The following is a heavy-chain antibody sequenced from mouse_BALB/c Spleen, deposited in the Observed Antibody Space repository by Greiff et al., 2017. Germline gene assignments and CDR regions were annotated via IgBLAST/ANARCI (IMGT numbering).Heavy chain of an antibody. D-gene: IGHD1-1*01. J-gene: IGHJ4*01. Sequence: DVHLVESGGGLVKPGGSLKLSCAASGFTFSDYYMYWVRQTPEKRLEWVATISDGGSYTYYPDSVKGRFTISRDNAKNNLYLQMSSLKSEDTAMYYCARALLLRSFYAMDYWGQGTSVTVSS. CDR1: GFTFSDYY. CDR3: ARALLLRSFYAMDY. CDR2: ISDGGSYT. V-gene: IGHV5-4*02.